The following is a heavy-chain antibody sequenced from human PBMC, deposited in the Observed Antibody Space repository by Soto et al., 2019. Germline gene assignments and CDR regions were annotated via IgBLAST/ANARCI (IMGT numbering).Heavy chain of an antibody. CDR1: GYTFTSYG. CDR3: ARVQDTSRYTAFDI. D-gene: IGHD3-22*01. CDR2: ISAYNGNT. Sequence: GASVKVSCKASGYTFTSYGISWVRQAPGQGLEWMGWISAYNGNTNYAQKLQGRVTMTTDTSTSTDYMELRSLRSDDTAVYYCARVQDTSRYTAFDICGQGTMVTASS. V-gene: IGHV1-18*04. J-gene: IGHJ3*02.